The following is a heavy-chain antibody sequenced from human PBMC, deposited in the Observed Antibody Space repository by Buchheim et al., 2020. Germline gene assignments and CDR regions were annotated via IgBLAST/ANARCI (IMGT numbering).Heavy chain of an antibody. Sequence: QVQLQESGPGLVKPSQTLSLTCSVSGGSISGGAYYWSWIRQLAGKGLEWIGRIYDSGTTNYNPSLQSRVTMSLDTSKNQFSLTLTSVTAADSAVYYCARVRWYSGSGSMDHWGQG. CDR1: GGSISGGAYY. V-gene: IGHV4-61*02. CDR2: IYDSGTT. J-gene: IGHJ1*01. CDR3: ARVRWYSGSGSMDH. D-gene: IGHD3-10*01.